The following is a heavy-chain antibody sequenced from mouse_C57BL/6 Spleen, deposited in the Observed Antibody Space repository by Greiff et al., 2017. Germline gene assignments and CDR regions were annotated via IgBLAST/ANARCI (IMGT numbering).Heavy chain of an antibody. CDR2: IDPTSGGT. V-gene: IGHV1-72*01. Sequence: QVQLQQPGAELVKPGASVKLSCKASGYTFTSYWMHWVKQRPGRGLEWIGRIDPTSGGTKYNEKFKSKATLTVDKPSSTAYMQLSSLTSEDSAVYDCARYGYDAGGFDYWGQGTTLTVSS. D-gene: IGHD2-2*01. CDR1: GYTFTSYW. J-gene: IGHJ2*01. CDR3: ARYGYDAGGFDY.